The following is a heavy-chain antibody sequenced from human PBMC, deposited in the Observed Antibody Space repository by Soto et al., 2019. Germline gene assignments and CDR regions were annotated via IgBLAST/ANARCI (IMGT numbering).Heavy chain of an antibody. D-gene: IGHD6-19*01. V-gene: IGHV4-4*07. J-gene: IGHJ2*01. CDR2: AYSTGST. Sequence: QVHLQESGPGLVKPSETLSLTCTVSGGSITNHYWSWIRQPAGKELEWIGRAYSTGSTNYKPSLRSRVTMALDTSKMQCSRQLTSVTAADTALYYCARESYSGGVWSFDLWGRGPWSLSPQ. CDR1: GGSITNHY. CDR3: ARESYSGGVWSFDL.